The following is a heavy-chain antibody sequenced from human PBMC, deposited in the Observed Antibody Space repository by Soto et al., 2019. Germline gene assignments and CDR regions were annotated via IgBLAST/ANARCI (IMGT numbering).Heavy chain of an antibody. Sequence: SETLSLTCAGYGGSFSGYYWSWIRQPPGKGLEWIGEINHSGSTNYNPSLKSRVTISVDTSKNQFSLKLSSVTAADTAVYYCARGQGGIAAAGTRYNWFDPWGQGTLVTVSS. J-gene: IGHJ5*02. CDR3: ARGQGGIAAAGTRYNWFDP. CDR1: GGSFSGYY. CDR2: INHSGST. D-gene: IGHD6-13*01. V-gene: IGHV4-34*01.